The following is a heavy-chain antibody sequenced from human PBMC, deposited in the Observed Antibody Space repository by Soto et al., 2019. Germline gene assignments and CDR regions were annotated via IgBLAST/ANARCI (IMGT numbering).Heavy chain of an antibody. CDR2: IYYSGST. Sequence: ASETLSLTCTVSGGSISSGDYYWSWIRQPPGKGLEWIGYIYYSGSTYYNPSLKSRVTISVDTSKNQFSLKLSSVTAADTAVYYCARGVRGYHFVDYWGQGTLVTVPQ. CDR1: GGSISSGDYY. CDR3: ARGVRGYHFVDY. D-gene: IGHD3-10*01. V-gene: IGHV4-30-4*01. J-gene: IGHJ4*02.